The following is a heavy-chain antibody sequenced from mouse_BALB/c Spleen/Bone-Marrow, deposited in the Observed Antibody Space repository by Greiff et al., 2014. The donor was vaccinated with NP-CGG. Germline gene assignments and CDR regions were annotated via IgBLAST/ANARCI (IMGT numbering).Heavy chain of an antibody. D-gene: IGHD2-14*01. J-gene: IGHJ3*01. CDR1: GFTFSDYY. CDR2: ISDGGSYT. CDR3: ADDGDYKYSSFAY. Sequence: VQLQQSGGDLVKPGGSLKLSCAASGFTFSDYYMYWVRQTPEKRLEWVATISDGGSYTYYPDSVKGRFTISRDNAKNNLYLHMSSLKSEDTAMYYCADDGDYKYSSFAYWGQGTMVIGSA. V-gene: IGHV5-4*02.